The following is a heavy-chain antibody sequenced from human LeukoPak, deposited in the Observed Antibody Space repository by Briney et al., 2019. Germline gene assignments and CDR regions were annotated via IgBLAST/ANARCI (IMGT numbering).Heavy chain of an antibody. V-gene: IGHV3-23*01. D-gene: IGHD3-3*01. Sequence: RSGGSLRLSCAASGFTFTNYAMRWVRQITGKGLEWVAGISSSGGSTFYADSVKGRFTISRDNSKNTLHLQMNSLRVEDTAVYYCASRPDDSWRGPFDYWGQGTLVTVSS. CDR2: ISSSGGST. J-gene: IGHJ4*02. CDR3: ASRPDDSWRGPFDY. CDR1: GFTFTNYA.